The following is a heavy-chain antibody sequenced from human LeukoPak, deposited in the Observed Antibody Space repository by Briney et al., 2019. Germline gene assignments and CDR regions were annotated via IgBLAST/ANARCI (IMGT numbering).Heavy chain of an antibody. J-gene: IGHJ6*02. CDR3: AKDRRLVDTAMDPWDCYYYGMDA. CDR1: GFTFSSYG. CDR2: ISYDGSNK. V-gene: IGHV3-30*18. Sequence: GGSLRLSCAASGFTFSSYGMHWVRQAPGKGLEWVAVISYDGSNKYYADSVKGRFTISRDNSKNTLYLQMNSLRAEDTAVYYCAKDRRLVDTAMDPWDCYYYGMDAWGQGTTVTVSS. D-gene: IGHD5-18*01.